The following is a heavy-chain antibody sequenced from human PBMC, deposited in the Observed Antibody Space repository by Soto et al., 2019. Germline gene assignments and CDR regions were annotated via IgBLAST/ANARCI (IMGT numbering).Heavy chain of an antibody. Sequence: SVKVSCKASGGTFSSYAISWVRQAPGQGLEWMGGIIPIFGTANYAQKFQGRVTITADESTSTAYMELSSLRSEDTAVYYCARSHPTRARHQLLYDYYYGMDVWGQGTTVTVSS. CDR1: GGTFSSYA. CDR2: IIPIFGTA. CDR3: ARSHPTRARHQLLYDYYYGMDV. V-gene: IGHV1-69*13. J-gene: IGHJ6*02. D-gene: IGHD2-2*02.